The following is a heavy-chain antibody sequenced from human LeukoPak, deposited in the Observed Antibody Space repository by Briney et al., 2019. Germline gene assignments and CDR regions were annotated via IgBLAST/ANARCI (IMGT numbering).Heavy chain of an antibody. CDR1: GFTFSSYW. CDR3: ARVGSIRYFDWSPILAAFDI. Sequence: PGGSLRLSCAASGFTFSSYWMHWVRQAPGKGLVWVSRINSDGSSTSYADSVKGRFTISRDNAKNTLYLQMNSLRAEDTAVYYCARVGSIRYFDWSPILAAFDIWGQGTVVTVSS. J-gene: IGHJ3*02. D-gene: IGHD3-9*01. CDR2: INSDGSST. V-gene: IGHV3-74*01.